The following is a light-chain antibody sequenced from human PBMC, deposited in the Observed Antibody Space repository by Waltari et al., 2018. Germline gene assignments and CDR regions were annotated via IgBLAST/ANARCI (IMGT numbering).Light chain of an antibody. CDR3: SSYTSSSTLL. CDR2: DVS. CDR1: SSDVGGYNH. V-gene: IGLV2-14*01. J-gene: IGLJ1*01. Sequence: QSALTQPASVSGSPGQSITISCTGTSSDVGGYNHVPWYQQHPGKAPKLMIYDVSRRSSGVSNRFSGSKSGNTASLTISGLQAEDEADYYCSSYTSSSTLLFGTGTKVTVL.